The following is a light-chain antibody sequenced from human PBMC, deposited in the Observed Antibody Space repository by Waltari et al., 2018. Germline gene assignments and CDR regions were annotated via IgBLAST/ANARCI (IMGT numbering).Light chain of an antibody. J-gene: IGLJ2*01. CDR1: SSNIGSNS. Sequence: QSVLTQPPSASGTPGQRVTISCSGSSSNIGSNSVNWYQQLPGTAPKLLVYGNYQRPSRVPYRVSCSNSGTSASLAISGLQSQDEADYYCAAWDDSLNGVVFGGGTKLTV. CDR3: AAWDDSLNGVV. CDR2: GNY. V-gene: IGLV1-44*01.